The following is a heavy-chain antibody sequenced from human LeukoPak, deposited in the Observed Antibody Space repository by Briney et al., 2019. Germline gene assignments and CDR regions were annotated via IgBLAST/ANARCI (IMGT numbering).Heavy chain of an antibody. CDR1: GFTFSSYG. J-gene: IGHJ4*02. Sequence: GGSLRLSCAASGFTFSSYGMHWVRQAPGKGLEWVAVISYDGSNKYYADSVKGRFTISRDNSKNTLYLQMNSLRAEDTAVCYCARGSTNPLTIFGVVIIDYFDYWGQGTLVTVSS. D-gene: IGHD3-3*01. V-gene: IGHV3-30*19. CDR3: ARGSTNPLTIFGVVIIDYFDY. CDR2: ISYDGSNK.